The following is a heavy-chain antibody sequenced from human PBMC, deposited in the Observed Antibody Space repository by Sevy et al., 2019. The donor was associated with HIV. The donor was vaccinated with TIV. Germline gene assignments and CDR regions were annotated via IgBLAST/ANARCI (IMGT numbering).Heavy chain of an antibody. CDR2: IIPIFGTA. V-gene: IGHV1-69*13. J-gene: IGHJ4*02. Sequence: ASVMVSCKASGGTFNTYAISWVRQAPGQGLEWMGGIIPIFGTANYAQNFQGRVAITADESTTTVFMELSSLRSEDTAVHYCARGGGLGNCGGGSCYSGNYWGQGTLVTVSS. CDR1: GGTFNTYA. CDR3: ARGGGLGNCGGGSCYSGNY. D-gene: IGHD2-15*01.